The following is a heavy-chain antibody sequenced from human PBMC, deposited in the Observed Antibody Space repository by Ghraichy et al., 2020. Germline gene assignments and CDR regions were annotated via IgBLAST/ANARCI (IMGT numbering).Heavy chain of an antibody. CDR1: GFTFSSYW. CDR3: ARTGYSSSWYRNTYNWFDP. J-gene: IGHJ5*02. Sequence: GGSLRLSCAASGFTFSSYWMSWVRQAPGKGLEWVANIKQDGSEKYYVDSVKGRFTISRDNAKNSLYLQMNSLRAEDTAVYYCARTGYSSSWYRNTYNWFDPWGQGTLVTVSS. CDR2: IKQDGSEK. V-gene: IGHV3-7*03. D-gene: IGHD6-13*01.